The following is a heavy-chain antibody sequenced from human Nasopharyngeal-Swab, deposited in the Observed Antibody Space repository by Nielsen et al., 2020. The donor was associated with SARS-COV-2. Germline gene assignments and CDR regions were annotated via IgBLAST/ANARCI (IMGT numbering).Heavy chain of an antibody. J-gene: IGHJ6*02. CDR2: INTNTGNP. Sequence: WVRQAPGQGLEWMGWINTNTGNPTYAQGFTGRFVFSLDTSVSTAYLQISSLKAEDTAVYYCAREGRYSRYYYYGMDVWGQGTTVTVSS. V-gene: IGHV7-4-1*02. D-gene: IGHD1-26*01. CDR3: AREGRYSRYYYYGMDV.